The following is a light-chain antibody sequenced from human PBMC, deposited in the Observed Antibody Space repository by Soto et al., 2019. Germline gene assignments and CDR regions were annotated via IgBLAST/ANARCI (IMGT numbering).Light chain of an antibody. Sequence: SALTQPPSASGSPGQSVTISCTGTSGDVGGYNYVSWYQQHPGKAPKLMIFEVSERSSGVPDRFSASKSGNTASLTVSGLQAEDEADYYCSSYAGSNNYVFGTGTKLTVL. CDR2: EVS. CDR1: SGDVGGYNY. J-gene: IGLJ1*01. CDR3: SSYAGSNNYV. V-gene: IGLV2-8*01.